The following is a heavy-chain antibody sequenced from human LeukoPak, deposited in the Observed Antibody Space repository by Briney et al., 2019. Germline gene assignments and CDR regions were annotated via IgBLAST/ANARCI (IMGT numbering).Heavy chain of an antibody. CDR3: AREYSSSLFDY. V-gene: IGHV1-2*02. J-gene: IGHJ4*02. Sequence: ASGKVSCKASGYTFTGHYVHWVRQAPGQGLEWMGWINGNTCDTNYAQRFQGRVTMIRETSISTMYMELSRLRSDDTAVYYCAREYSSSLFDYWGQGTLVTVSP. D-gene: IGHD6-13*01. CDR1: GYTFTGHY. CDR2: INGNTCDT.